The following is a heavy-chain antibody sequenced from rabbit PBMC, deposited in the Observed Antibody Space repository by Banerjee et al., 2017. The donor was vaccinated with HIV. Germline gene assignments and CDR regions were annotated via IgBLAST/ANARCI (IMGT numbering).Heavy chain of an antibody. CDR3: VRDIGNTYYYFDL. Sequence: KESGGGLVTPAGTLTLTCTASGSDISSYAITWVRQAPGKGLEYIGFINTGGSTYYASWAKGRFTITRNTNLNTVDLKMTSLTAADTATYFCVRDIGNTYYYFDLWGPGTLVTVS. CDR2: INTGGST. CDR1: GSDISSYA. J-gene: IGHJ4*01. D-gene: IGHD8-1*01. V-gene: IGHV1S32*01.